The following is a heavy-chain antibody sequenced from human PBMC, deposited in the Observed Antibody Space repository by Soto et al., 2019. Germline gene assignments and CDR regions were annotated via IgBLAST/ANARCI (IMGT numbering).Heavy chain of an antibody. J-gene: IGHJ3*02. CDR2: INPSGGST. D-gene: IGHD1-26*01. V-gene: IGHV1-46*01. CDR1: GYTFTSYY. Sequence: ASVKVSCKASGYTFTSYYMHWVRQAPGQGLEWMGIINPSGGSTSYAQKFQGRVTMTRDTSTSTVYMELSSLRSEETAVYYCAWGWEPVGAFDIWGQGTMVTVSS. CDR3: AWGWEPVGAFDI.